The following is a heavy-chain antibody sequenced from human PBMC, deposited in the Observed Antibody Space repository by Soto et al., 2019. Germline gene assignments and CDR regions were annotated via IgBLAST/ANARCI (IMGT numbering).Heavy chain of an antibody. CDR3: AREGGSETLQPSYNWFDT. V-gene: IGHV1-2*02. D-gene: IGHD6-25*01. CDR2: INANNGGA. CDR1: GYAFTDYH. Sequence: ASLNFSYKPSGYAFTDYHRHWVLDDPGHGLEFMGWINANNGGAGSAQQFQGRVTVTRDTSITTVYMELSNLRSDDTAVYYCAREGGSETLQPSYNWFDTWGQGTLVTVSS. J-gene: IGHJ5*02.